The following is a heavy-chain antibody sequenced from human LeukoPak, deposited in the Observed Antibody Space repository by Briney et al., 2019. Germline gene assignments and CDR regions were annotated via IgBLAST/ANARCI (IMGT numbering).Heavy chain of an antibody. V-gene: IGHV1-3*01. CDR1: GYTFTGYH. J-gene: IGHJ5*02. CDR3: ARSKIDGSYRP. D-gene: IGHD1-26*01. CDR2: INAGNGNT. Sequence: ASVKVSCKASGYTFTGYHMHWVRQAPGQRLEWMGWINAGNGNTKYSQKFQGRVTITRDTSASTAYMELSSLRSEDTAVYYCARSKIDGSYRPWGQGTLVTVSS.